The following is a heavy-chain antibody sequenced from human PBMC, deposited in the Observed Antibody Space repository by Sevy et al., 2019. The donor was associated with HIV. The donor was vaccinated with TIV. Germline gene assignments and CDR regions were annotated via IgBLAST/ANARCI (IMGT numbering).Heavy chain of an antibody. CDR2: ISYEGTET. V-gene: IGHV3-30-3*01. CDR1: ALTFTRYA. J-gene: IGHJ4*01. D-gene: IGHD1-26*01. CDR3: ARDGGYSVKWYPLY. Sequence: GGSLRLSCAASALTFTRYAFHWVRQAPGKGPEWLGVISYEGTETFYAASVEGRFTISRDNSKNMLSLQINSLRPEDTAVYYCARDGGYSVKWYPLYWGHGTLVTVSS.